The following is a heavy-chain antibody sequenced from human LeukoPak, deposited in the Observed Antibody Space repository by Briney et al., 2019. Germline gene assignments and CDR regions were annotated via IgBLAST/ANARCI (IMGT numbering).Heavy chain of an antibody. V-gene: IGHV3-74*01. D-gene: IGHD4-17*01. CDR1: GFTFSSYW. CDR2: INTDGSST. J-gene: IGHJ3*02. Sequence: GGSLRLSCAASGFTFSSYWMHWVRQAPGKGLVWVSRINTDGSSTSYADSVKGRFTISRDNAKNTLYLQMNSARAEDTAVYYCARGHDHGDYGVFNMWGQGTMVFVSS. CDR3: ARGHDHGDYGVFNM.